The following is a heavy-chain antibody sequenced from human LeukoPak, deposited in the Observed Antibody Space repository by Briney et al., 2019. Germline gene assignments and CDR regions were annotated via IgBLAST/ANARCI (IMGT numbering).Heavy chain of an antibody. V-gene: IGHV1-18*01. Sequence: ASVKVSCKASGYTFTSYGISWMRQAPGQGLEWMGWISAYNGNTNYPQKLQGRVTMTTDTSTSTAYMELRSLRSDDTAVFYCARAPGDYYYDSSGYYYVYWGQGTLVTVSS. CDR3: ARAPGDYYYDSSGYYYVY. CDR1: GYTFTSYG. D-gene: IGHD3-22*01. J-gene: IGHJ4*02. CDR2: ISAYNGNT.